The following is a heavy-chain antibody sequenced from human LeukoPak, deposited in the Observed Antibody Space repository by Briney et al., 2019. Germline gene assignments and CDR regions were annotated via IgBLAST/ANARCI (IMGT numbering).Heavy chain of an antibody. CDR3: AGVDYDILTGYYSSWFDP. J-gene: IGHJ5*02. CDR2: IYYSGST. CDR1: GGSISSYY. D-gene: IGHD3-9*01. Sequence: PSETLSLTCTVSGGSISSYYWSWIRQPPGKGLEWIGYIYYSGSTNYNPSLKSRVTISVDTSKNQFSLKLSSVTAADTAVYYCAGVDYDILTGYYSSWFDPWGQGTLVTVSS. V-gene: IGHV4-59*01.